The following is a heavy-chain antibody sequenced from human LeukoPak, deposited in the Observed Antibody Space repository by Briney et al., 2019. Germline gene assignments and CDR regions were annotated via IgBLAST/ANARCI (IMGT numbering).Heavy chain of an antibody. CDR2: INHSGST. CDR1: GGSFSGYY. D-gene: IGHD5-18*01. Sequence: SETLSLTCAVYGGSFSGYYWSWIRQPPGKGLEWIGEINHSGSTNYNPSLKSRVTISVDTSKNQFSLKLSSVTAADTAVYYCARGGWSYGNFDYWGQGTLVTVSS. J-gene: IGHJ4*02. CDR3: ARGGWSYGNFDY. V-gene: IGHV4-34*01.